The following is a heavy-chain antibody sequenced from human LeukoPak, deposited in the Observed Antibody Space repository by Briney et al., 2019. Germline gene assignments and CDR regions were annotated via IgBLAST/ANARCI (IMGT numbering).Heavy chain of an antibody. Sequence: GFLRLSCAASGFTFSIYAMSWVCPAPGKGLQWVSSITSRGESTWYVDSVKGRFTITRDNSENTLYLQMHRLSTEDTPVYYCARDRPNSYERDGHYYRRDGDYWGRGALVSVSS. D-gene: IGHD3-10*01. CDR3: ARDRPNSYERDGHYYRRDGDY. CDR1: GFTFSIYA. J-gene: IGHJ4*02. CDR2: ITSRGEST. V-gene: IGHV3-23*01.